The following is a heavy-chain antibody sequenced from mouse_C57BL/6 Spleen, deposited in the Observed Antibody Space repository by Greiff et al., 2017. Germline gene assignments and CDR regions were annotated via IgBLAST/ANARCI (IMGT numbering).Heavy chain of an antibody. CDR2: IYPRSGNT. D-gene: IGHD1-1*01. CDR3: ARRDYGSSYDPYWYFDV. J-gene: IGHJ1*03. V-gene: IGHV1-81*01. Sequence: LQESGAELARPGASVKLSCKASGYTFTSYGISWVKQRTGQGLEWIGEIYPRSGNTYYNEKFKGKATLTADKSSSTAYMELRSLTSEDSAVYFCARRDYGSSYDPYWYFDVWGTGTTVTVSS. CDR1: GYTFTSYG.